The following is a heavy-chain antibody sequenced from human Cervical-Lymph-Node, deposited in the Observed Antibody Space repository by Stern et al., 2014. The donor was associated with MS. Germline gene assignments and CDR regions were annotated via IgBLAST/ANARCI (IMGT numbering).Heavy chain of an antibody. CDR3: VYYDFWSGSARFLIDY. V-gene: IGHV1-69*09. CDR1: GGTFGSYT. Sequence: VQLVQSGTEVKMPGSSVKVSCKASGGTFGSYTTSWVRQAPGQGLEWMGRIIPILDVTTYARKFQDRVRITADQSTTTAYMELTNLRSEDTAMYYCVYYDFWSGSARFLIDYWGQGTLVTVSP. CDR2: IIPILDVT. J-gene: IGHJ4*02. D-gene: IGHD3-3*01.